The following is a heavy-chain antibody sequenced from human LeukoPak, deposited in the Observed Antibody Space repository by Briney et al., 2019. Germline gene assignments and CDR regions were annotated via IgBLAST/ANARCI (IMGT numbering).Heavy chain of an antibody. CDR1: GFTFSSFP. CDR3: ARADRGGYNSWVLKD. CDR2: ISNDGGNT. D-gene: IGHD5-24*01. V-gene: IGHV3-30*04. Sequence: GGSLRLSCAASGFTFSSFPMHWVRQAPGKGLEWVAVISNDGGNTYSADSLKGRFTISRDNSKDTLYLQVNSLRAEDTAVYYCARADRGGYNSWVLKDWGQGTLVTVSS. J-gene: IGHJ4*02.